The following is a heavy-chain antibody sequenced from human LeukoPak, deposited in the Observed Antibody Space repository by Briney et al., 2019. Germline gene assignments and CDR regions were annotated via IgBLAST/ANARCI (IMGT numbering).Heavy chain of an antibody. V-gene: IGHV3-23*01. CDR3: AKMSQWGNSRWYEGD. J-gene: IGHJ4*02. CDR2: ISGSGGST. Sequence: GGSLRLSCAASGFTFSSYAMSWVRQAPGKGLEWVSAISGSGGSTYYADSVKGRFTISRDNSKNTLYLQMNSLRGEDTAVYYCAKMSQWGNSRWYEGDWGQGTLVTVSS. CDR1: GFTFSSYA. D-gene: IGHD6-13*01.